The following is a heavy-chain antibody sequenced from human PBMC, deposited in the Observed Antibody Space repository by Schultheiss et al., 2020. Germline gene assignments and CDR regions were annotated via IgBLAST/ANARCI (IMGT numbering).Heavy chain of an antibody. CDR3: ARDGGYDYPTARYYGMDV. CDR2: INSDGSST. J-gene: IGHJ6*02. V-gene: IGHV3-74*01. Sequence: GGSLRLSCAASGFTFSSYWMHWVRQAPGKGLVWVSRINSDGSSTSYADSVKGRFTISRDNAKNTLYLQMNSLRAEDTAVYYCARDGGYDYPTARYYGMDVWGQGTTVTVSS. CDR1: GFTFSSYW. D-gene: IGHD5-12*01.